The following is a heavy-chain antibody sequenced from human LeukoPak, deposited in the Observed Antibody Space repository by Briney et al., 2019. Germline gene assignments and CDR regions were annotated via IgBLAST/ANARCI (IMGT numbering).Heavy chain of an antibody. CDR1: GFTFSSYS. V-gene: IGHV3-48*02. Sequence: GGSLRLSCAASGFTFSSYSMNWVRQAPGKGLEWASYISSSSSTIYYADSVKGRFTISRDNAKNSLYLQMNSLRDEGTAVYYCASNEVDPFDYWGQGTLVTVSS. CDR3: ASNEVDPFDY. D-gene: IGHD1-1*01. J-gene: IGHJ4*02. CDR2: ISSSSSTI.